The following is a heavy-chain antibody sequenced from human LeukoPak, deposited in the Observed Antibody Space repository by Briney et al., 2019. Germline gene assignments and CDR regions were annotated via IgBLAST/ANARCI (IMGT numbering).Heavy chain of an antibody. CDR3: AKGYGVGATNYYYYYMDV. CDR2: ISGSGGST. CDR1: GFTFSSYA. D-gene: IGHD1-26*01. J-gene: IGHJ6*03. V-gene: IGHV3-23*01. Sequence: GGSLRLSCAASGFTFSSYAMSWVRQAPGKGLEWVSAISGSGGSTYYADSVKGRFTISRDNYKNTLYLQMNSMRAEDTAVDYCAKGYGVGATNYYYYYMDVWGKGTTVTVSS.